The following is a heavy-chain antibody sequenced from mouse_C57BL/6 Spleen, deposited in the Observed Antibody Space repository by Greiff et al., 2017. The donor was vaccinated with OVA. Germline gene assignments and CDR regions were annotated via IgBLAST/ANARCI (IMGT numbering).Heavy chain of an antibody. CDR2: INPRTGGT. CDR3: AREGLPFDY. V-gene: IGHV1-42*01. CDR1: GYSFTGYY. D-gene: IGHD3-1*01. Sequence: EVMLVESGPELVKPGASVKISCKASGYSFTGYYMNWVKQSPEKSLEWIGEINPRTGGTTYNQKFKAKATLTADKSSSTAYMQPKSLTAEYSAVYYCAREGLPFDYWGQGTTLTVSS. J-gene: IGHJ2*01.